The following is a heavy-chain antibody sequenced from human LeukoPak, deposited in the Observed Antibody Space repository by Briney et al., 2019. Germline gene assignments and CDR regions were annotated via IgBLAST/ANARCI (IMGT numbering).Heavy chain of an antibody. CDR3: ASAGYSSGWHPGAFDI. D-gene: IGHD6-19*01. J-gene: IGHJ3*02. CDR2: IYYSGST. CDR1: GGSISSGGYY. Sequence: SETLSLTCTVSGGSISSGGYYWSWIRQPPGKGLEWIGYIYYSGSTYYNPSLKGRVTISVDTSKNQFSLKLSSVTAADTAVYYCASAGYSSGWHPGAFDIWGQGTMVTVSS. V-gene: IGHV4-30-4*01.